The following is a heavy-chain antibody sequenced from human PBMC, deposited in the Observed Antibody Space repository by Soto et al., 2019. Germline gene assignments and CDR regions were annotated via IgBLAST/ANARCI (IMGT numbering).Heavy chain of an antibody. CDR2: ITGNGGRT. D-gene: IGHD3-10*01. CDR3: SKVGTADAFDI. CDR1: GFPLRDYA. Sequence: EMQLLESGGGLVQLGESLRLSCVASGFPLRDYAMTWVRQAPGKALEWVSDITGNGGRTYYADSVKGRFTISRDNSKDTLYLQMNSLRVDDTAVYYCSKVGTADAFDIWGQGAVVTVSS. V-gene: IGHV3-23*01. J-gene: IGHJ3*02.